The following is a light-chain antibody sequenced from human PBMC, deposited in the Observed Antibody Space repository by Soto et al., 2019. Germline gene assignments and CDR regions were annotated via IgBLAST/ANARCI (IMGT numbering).Light chain of an antibody. CDR1: TSNLGSNS. Sequence: QSVLTQSPSASGTPGQRITISCSGSTSNLGSNSVNWCQQLPGTAPKVVIYGNNQRPSGVPDRFSGSKSGTSASLAISGLQSEDEADYYCAAWDDSLNGMLFGGGTKLTVL. V-gene: IGLV1-44*01. J-gene: IGLJ2*01. CDR3: AAWDDSLNGML. CDR2: GNN.